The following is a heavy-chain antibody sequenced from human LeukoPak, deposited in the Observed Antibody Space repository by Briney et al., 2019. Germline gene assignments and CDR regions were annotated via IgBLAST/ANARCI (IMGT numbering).Heavy chain of an antibody. CDR2: IRSYNGNT. D-gene: IGHD3-10*01. V-gene: IGHV1-18*01. J-gene: IGHJ3*02. CDR3: ARLHPYASGMEDGFDI. Sequence: GASVKVSCKASGYTFTSYGISWVRQAPGQGLEWMGWIRSYNGNTNYAQNVQGRLTMTTDTSTSTAYMELTSLTSDDTAGYYWARLHPYASGMEDGFDIWGQGTTVTVSS. CDR1: GYTFTSYG.